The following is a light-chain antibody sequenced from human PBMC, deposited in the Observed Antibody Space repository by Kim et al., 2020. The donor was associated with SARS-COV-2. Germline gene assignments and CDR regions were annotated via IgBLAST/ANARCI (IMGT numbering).Light chain of an antibody. J-gene: IGLJ3*02. V-gene: IGLV2-14*01. CDR3: SSYTSSSAWV. CDR1: SSDVGRYNY. Sequence: QSALTQPASVSGSPGQSITISCTGSSSDVGRYNYVSWYQQHPGKAPNLMIYDVSQRPSGISNRFSGSKSGNTASLTISGLQAEDEADYYCSSYTSSSAWVFGGGTQLTVL. CDR2: DVS.